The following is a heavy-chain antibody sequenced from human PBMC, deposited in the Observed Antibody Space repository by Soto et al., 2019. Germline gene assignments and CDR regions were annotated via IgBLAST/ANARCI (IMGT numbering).Heavy chain of an antibody. CDR1: GVTFSSFA. CDR2: ISGSGENT. Sequence: PGGSLRLSCAASGVTFSSFAMSWVRQAPGKGLEWVSAISGSGENTYHADSVRGRFTISRGNSKKTLYLQMNSLRAEDTAVYYCAKAPGSFMVDYGDYGWFVSCGPGAWVYVSS. D-gene: IGHD4-17*01. CDR3: AKAPGSFMVDYGDYGWFVS. V-gene: IGHV3-23*01. J-gene: IGHJ5*01.